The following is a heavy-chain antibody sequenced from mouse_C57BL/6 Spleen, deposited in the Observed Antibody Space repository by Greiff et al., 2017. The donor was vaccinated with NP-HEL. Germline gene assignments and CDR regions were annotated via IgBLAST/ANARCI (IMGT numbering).Heavy chain of an antibody. J-gene: IGHJ2*01. CDR3: ASGYSNYARLDY. CDR2: IYPGDGDT. CDR1: GYAFSSYW. V-gene: IGHV1-80*01. D-gene: IGHD2-5*01. Sequence: QVQLQQSGAELVKPGASVKISCKASGYAFSSYWMNWVKQRPGKGLEWIGQIYPGDGDTNYNGKFKGKATLTADKSSSTAYMQLSSLTSEDSAVYFCASGYSNYARLDYWGQGTTLTVSS.